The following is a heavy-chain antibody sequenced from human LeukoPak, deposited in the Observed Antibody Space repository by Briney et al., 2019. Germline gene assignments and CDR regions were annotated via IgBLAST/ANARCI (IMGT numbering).Heavy chain of an antibody. J-gene: IGHJ3*02. D-gene: IGHD5-12*01. CDR1: GGTFSSYA. V-gene: IGHV1-69*04. CDR3: ARDDISDAFDI. Sequence: SVKVSCKASGGTFSSYAISWVRQAPGQGLEWMGRIIPILGIANYAQKFQGRVTITADKSTSTAYMELSSLRSEDTAVYYCARDDISDAFDIWGQGTMVTVSS. CDR2: IIPILGIA.